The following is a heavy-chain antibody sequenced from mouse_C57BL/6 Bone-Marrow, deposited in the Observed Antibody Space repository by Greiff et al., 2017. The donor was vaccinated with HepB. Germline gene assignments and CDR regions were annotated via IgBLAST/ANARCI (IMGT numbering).Heavy chain of an antibody. Sequence: VQLQQPGAELVKPGASVKMSCKASGYTFTSYWITWVKQRPGQGLEWIGDIYPGSGSTNYNEKFKSKATLTVDTSSSTAYMQLSSLTSEDSAVYYCARGGKGLRRGFAYWGQGTLVTVSA. D-gene: IGHD2-2*01. CDR2: IYPGSGST. J-gene: IGHJ3*01. CDR3: ARGGKGLRRGFAY. V-gene: IGHV1-55*01. CDR1: GYTFTSYW.